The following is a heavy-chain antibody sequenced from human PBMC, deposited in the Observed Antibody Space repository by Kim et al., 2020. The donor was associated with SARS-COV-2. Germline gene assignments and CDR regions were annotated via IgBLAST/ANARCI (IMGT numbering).Heavy chain of an antibody. V-gene: IGHV4-34*01. D-gene: IGHD6-19*01. CDR3: ARGTPSEGRAAAGQIAVAGPVWFDP. Sequence: SETLSLTCAVYGGSFSGYYWSWIRQPPGKGLEWIGEINHSGSTNYNPSLKSRVTISVDTSKNQFSLKLSSVTAADTAVYYCARGTPSEGRAAAGQIAVAGPVWFDPWGQGTLVTVSS. CDR1: GGSFSGYY. J-gene: IGHJ5*02. CDR2: INHSGST.